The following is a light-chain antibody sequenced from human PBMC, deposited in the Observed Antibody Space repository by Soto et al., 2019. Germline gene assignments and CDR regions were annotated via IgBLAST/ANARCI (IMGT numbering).Light chain of an antibody. V-gene: IGLV1-44*01. CDR2: SND. J-gene: IGLJ2*01. CDR3: AAWDDRLHGVV. CDR1: SSNIDSNT. Sequence: QSVLTQPPSVSGTPGQRVTISCSGRSSNIDSNTVHWYQQLPGTAPKLVIFSNDERPSGIPDRFSGSKSGTSASLAISGLQSEDEADYYCAAWDDRLHGVVFGGGTKLTVL.